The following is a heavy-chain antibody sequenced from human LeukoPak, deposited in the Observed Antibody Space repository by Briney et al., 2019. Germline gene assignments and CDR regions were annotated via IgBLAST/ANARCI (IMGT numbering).Heavy chain of an antibody. CDR2: IIPSDGFT. CDR3: ARGTGAQPGDY. CDR1: GYTFSSYY. Sequence: ASVKVSCKASGYTFSSYYVHWVRQAPGQGLEWMGMIIPSDGFTSYAQKFQGRVTMTRDMSTSTVYMELSSLRSEDTAVYYCARGTGAQPGDYWGQGTLVTVSS. D-gene: IGHD3/OR15-3a*01. V-gene: IGHV1-46*01. J-gene: IGHJ4*02.